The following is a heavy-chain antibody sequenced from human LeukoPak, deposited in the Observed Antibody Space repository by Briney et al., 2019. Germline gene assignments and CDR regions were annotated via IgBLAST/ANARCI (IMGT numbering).Heavy chain of an antibody. J-gene: IGHJ6*02. D-gene: IGHD6-6*01. Sequence: GGSLRLSCAASGFTFSSYAMSWVRQAPGKGLEWVSAISGSGGSTYYADSVKGRFTISRDNSKNTLYLQMNRLRAEDTAVYYCAKVPPYSSSSGVDVWGQGTTVTVSS. CDR1: GFTFSSYA. CDR2: ISGSGGST. CDR3: AKVPPYSSSSGVDV. V-gene: IGHV3-23*01.